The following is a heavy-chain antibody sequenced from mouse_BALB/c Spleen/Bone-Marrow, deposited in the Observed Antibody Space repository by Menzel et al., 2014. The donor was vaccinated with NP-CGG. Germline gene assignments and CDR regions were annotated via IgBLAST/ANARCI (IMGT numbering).Heavy chain of an antibody. CDR1: GYAFTNYL. CDR3: AKEWTERTTPH. CDR2: INPGSGGT. V-gene: IGHV1-54*01. Sequence: QVQLQQSGAELVRPGTSVKVSCKASGYAFTNYLIEWVKQRPGQGLEWIGVINPGSGGTNYNEKFKGKATLTADKSSSTVYMQRSRLTSDDSAVYFCAKEWTERTTPHWGQGTPLSVSS. D-gene: IGHD3-2*01. J-gene: IGHJ2*01.